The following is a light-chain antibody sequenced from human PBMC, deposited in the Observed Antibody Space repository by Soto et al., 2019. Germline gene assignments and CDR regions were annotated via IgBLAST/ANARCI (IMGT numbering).Light chain of an antibody. CDR3: CSYTSFSTVV. V-gene: IGLV2-14*01. J-gene: IGLJ2*01. CDR2: GVS. CDR1: SSDVGGYNY. Sequence: QSALTQPASVSGSPGQSITISCTGTSSDVGGYNYVSWYQHHPGKAPKLILFGVSDRPSGVSLRFSGSKSGNTASLTIYGLQAEDAAEYYCCSYTSFSTVVFGGGTKVTVL.